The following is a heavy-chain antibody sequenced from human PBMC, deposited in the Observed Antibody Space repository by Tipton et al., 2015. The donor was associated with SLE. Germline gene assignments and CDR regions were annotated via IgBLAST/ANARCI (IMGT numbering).Heavy chain of an antibody. J-gene: IGHJ2*01. D-gene: IGHD1-7*01. CDR2: ISYSGSP. CDR1: GGSISSYY. Sequence: LRLSCTVSGGSISSYYWSWIRQPPGRGLEWIGYISYSGSPNYNPSLKSRVTMSVDTSKNQFSLKLSSVTAADTAVYYCARGRAISGGITGTPTPIFDLWGRGTLVTVSS. CDR3: ARGRAISGGITGTPTPIFDL. V-gene: IGHV4-59*12.